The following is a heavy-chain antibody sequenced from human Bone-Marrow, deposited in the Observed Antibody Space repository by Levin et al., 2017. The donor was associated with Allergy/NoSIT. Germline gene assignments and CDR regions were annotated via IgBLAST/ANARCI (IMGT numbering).Heavy chain of an antibody. J-gene: IGHJ5*01. CDR2: IYYSGST. Sequence: PSETLSLTCTVSGASISSFYWSWIRQPPGKGLEWIGYIYYSGSTNYSPSLKSRVSMSADMSRNQVYLTMSSVTAADTAVYYCARQAVPAAMNGFDSWDQGTLVTVSS. CDR1: GASISSFY. D-gene: IGHD2-2*01. V-gene: IGHV4-59*08. CDR3: ARQAVPAAMNGFDS.